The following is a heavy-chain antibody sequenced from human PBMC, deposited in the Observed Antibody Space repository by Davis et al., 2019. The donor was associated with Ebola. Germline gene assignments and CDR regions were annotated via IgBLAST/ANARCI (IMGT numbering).Heavy chain of an antibody. CDR2: IYYSGST. J-gene: IGHJ4*02. CDR1: GGSISSSDYY. D-gene: IGHD1-26*01. CDR3: ASSRVGATIFFDY. Sequence: MPSETLSLTCTVSGGSISSSDYYWGCIRQPPGKGREWIGSIYYSGSTYYNPSLKSRVTISVDTSKNQFSLKLSSVTAADTAVYYCASSRVGATIFFDYWGQGTLVTVSS. V-gene: IGHV4-39*01.